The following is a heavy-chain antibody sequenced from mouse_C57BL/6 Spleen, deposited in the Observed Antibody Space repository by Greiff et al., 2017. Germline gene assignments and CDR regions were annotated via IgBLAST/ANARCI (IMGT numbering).Heavy chain of an antibody. CDR3: TMGWLLPYYAMDY. Sequence: EVMLVESGEGLVKPGGSLKLSCAASGFTFSSYAMSWVRQTPEKRLEWVAYISSGGDYIYYADTVKGRFTISRDNARNTLYLQMSSLKSEDTAMYYCTMGWLLPYYAMDYWGQGTSVTVSS. D-gene: IGHD2-3*01. V-gene: IGHV5-9-1*02. J-gene: IGHJ4*01. CDR2: ISSGGDYI. CDR1: GFTFSSYA.